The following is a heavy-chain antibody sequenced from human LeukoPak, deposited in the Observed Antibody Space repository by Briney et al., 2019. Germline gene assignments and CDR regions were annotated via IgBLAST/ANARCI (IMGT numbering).Heavy chain of an antibody. Sequence: GGSLRLSRAASGFTFSTYWMHWVRQAPGKGLVWVSRINSDGIGTIYADSVKGRFTISRDNAKNTLYLLMNSLRAEDTAVYNCARGGPDHAFDIWGQGTMVTVSS. V-gene: IGHV3-74*01. CDR1: GFTFSTYW. J-gene: IGHJ3*02. CDR3: ARGGPDHAFDI. CDR2: INSDGIGT.